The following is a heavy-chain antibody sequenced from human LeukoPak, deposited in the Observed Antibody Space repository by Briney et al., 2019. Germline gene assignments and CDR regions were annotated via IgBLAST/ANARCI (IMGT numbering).Heavy chain of an antibody. V-gene: IGHV3-33*06. D-gene: IGHD3-16*01. CDR1: GFTFSSYG. CDR2: IWYDGSNK. CDR3: AKGGSAFDY. Sequence: PGGSLRLSCAASGFTFSSYGMHWVRQASGKGLEWVAVIWYDGSNKYYADSVKGRFTISRDNSKNTLYLQMNSLRAEDTAVYYCAKGGSAFDYWGQGTLVTVSS. J-gene: IGHJ4*02.